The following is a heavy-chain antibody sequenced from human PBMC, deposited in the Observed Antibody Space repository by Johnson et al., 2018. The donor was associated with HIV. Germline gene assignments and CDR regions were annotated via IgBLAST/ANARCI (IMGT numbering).Heavy chain of an antibody. CDR3: ARAGVGAGAFDI. CDR1: GFTFISYT. Sequence: QVQLVESGGGVVQPGRSLRLSCAASGFTFISYTMHWVRQAPGKGLESVAVKSYDGSNKYYADSVKGRFTISRDNSKNTLYLQMNSLRAGDTAVYYCARAGVGAGAFDIWGQGTMVTVSS. J-gene: IGHJ3*02. D-gene: IGHD1-26*01. CDR2: KSYDGSNK. V-gene: IGHV3-30-3*01.